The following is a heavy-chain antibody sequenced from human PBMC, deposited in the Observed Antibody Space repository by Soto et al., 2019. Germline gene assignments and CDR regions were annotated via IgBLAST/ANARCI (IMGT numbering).Heavy chain of an antibody. J-gene: IGHJ4*02. V-gene: IGHV4-34*01. CDR2: INHRGST. D-gene: IGHD1-26*01. CDR3: AGGGATGILDY. CDR1: GGSFSGYY. Sequence: QVQLQQWGAGLLKPSETLSLTCAVYGGSFSGYYWSWIRQPPGKGLEWIGEINHRGSTNYNPSLKGRVTISVDPSKNQFSLNLSSVTAADTAVYYCAGGGATGILDYWGRGTLVTVSS.